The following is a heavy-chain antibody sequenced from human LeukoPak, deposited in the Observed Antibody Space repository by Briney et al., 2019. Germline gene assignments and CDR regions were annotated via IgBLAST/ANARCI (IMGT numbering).Heavy chain of an antibody. V-gene: IGHV4-59*01. CDR3: ARTVHYSSDWSPTYYFDY. Sequence: NPSETLSLTCNVFGDSISNSYWSWIRQPPGKGLEWIGHIYNIGNTNYNPSLKSRVTISEDTSKNQFSLRLSSVTAADTAVYFCARTVHYSSDWSPTYYFDYWGQGTLVTVSS. CDR2: IYNIGNT. CDR1: GDSISNSY. J-gene: IGHJ4*01. D-gene: IGHD6-19*01.